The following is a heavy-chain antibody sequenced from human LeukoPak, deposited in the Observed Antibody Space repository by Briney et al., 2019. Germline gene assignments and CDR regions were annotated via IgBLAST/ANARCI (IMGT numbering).Heavy chain of an antibody. CDR2: ISYHGGDK. CDR1: GLTFNNHA. D-gene: IGHD6-19*01. Sequence: PGGSLRLTCAAAGLTFNNHAMHWVRQAPGKGLEGVAGISYHGGDKYYADSVKGRFTISRDNSKNTLDLQMNSLGGEDTAVYYCARGRQGLPDYWGQGTLVTVSS. V-gene: IGHV3-30*04. CDR3: ARGRQGLPDY. J-gene: IGHJ4*02.